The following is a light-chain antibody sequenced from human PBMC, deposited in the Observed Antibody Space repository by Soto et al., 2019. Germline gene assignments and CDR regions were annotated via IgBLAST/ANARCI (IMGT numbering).Light chain of an antibody. CDR2: DVS. CDR3: SSYTSSSTLYV. J-gene: IGLJ1*01. Sequence: QSALTQPASVSGSPGQSITISCTGTSSDVGGYNYVSWYQQHPGKAPKLMIYDVSNRPSGVSNRFSGSKSGNPASLTSSGLQAEDEADYYCSSYTSSSTLYVFGTGTKLTVL. CDR1: SSDVGGYNY. V-gene: IGLV2-14*01.